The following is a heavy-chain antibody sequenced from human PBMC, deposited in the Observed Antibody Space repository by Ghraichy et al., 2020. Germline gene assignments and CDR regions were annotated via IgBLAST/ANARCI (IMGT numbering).Heavy chain of an antibody. CDR1: GITFSGYW. V-gene: IGHV3-74*01. CDR2: ISSDGSDT. Sequence: GSLRLSCAASGITFSGYWMYWVRQAPGEGLVWVSRISSDGSDTSYADSVKGRFTISRDNTKNTLYLQMNSLRAEDTAVYYCSRDLGHWGQGTLVTVSS. CDR3: SRDLGH. J-gene: IGHJ4*02.